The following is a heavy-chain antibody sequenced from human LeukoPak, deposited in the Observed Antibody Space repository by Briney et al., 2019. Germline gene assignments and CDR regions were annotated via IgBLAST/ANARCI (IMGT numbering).Heavy chain of an antibody. CDR2: IYYSGST. Sequence: PSETLSLTCTVSGGSINGYYWSWIRQPPGKGLDWIGYIYYSGSTNYNPSLKSRVTISVDTSKNQFSLRLSSVTAADTAVYYCARDPSGYFNYWGQGTLATVSS. CDR3: ARDPSGYFNY. J-gene: IGHJ4*02. V-gene: IGHV4-59*01. D-gene: IGHD3-22*01. CDR1: GGSINGYY.